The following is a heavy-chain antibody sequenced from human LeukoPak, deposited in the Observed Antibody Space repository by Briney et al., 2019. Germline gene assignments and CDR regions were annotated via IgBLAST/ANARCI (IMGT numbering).Heavy chain of an antibody. CDR1: GFTFSSYS. CDR2: ISSSSSYI. V-gene: IGHV3-21*01. CDR3: ARAAEDDYYYYGMDV. Sequence: GGSLRLSCAASGFTFSSYSMNWVRQAPGKGLEWVSSISSSSSYIYYADSVKGRFTISRDNAKNSLYLQMNSLRAEDTAVYYCARAAEDDYYYYGMDVWGQGTTVTVSS. D-gene: IGHD2-15*01. J-gene: IGHJ6*02.